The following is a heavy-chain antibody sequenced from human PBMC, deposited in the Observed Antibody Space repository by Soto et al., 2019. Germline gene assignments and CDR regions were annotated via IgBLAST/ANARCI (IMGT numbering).Heavy chain of an antibody. Sequence: GGSLRLSCAASGFTFSSYSMNWVRQAPGKGLEWVSSISSSGYYIYYADSVKGRFTISRDNTKNSLNLQMNSLRAEDTAVYYCARDTNSGYDGDAFDIWGQGTMVTVSS. CDR1: GFTFSSYS. V-gene: IGHV3-21*01. J-gene: IGHJ3*02. CDR3: ARDTNSGYDGDAFDI. CDR2: ISSSGYYI. D-gene: IGHD5-12*01.